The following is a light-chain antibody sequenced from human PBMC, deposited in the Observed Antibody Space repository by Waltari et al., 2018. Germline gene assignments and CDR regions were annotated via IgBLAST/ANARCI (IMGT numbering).Light chain of an antibody. CDR1: QSVNTW. Sequence: IQMTQSPSTLSASAGDRFVITCRASQSVNTWLAWYQQRPGKAPNLLIYRASSLQSGGPSRFSGRGSGTEFTLTINSLQPDDFASYYCQQYNSFPWTFGQGTKVEIK. CDR2: RAS. V-gene: IGKV1-5*03. CDR3: QQYNSFPWT. J-gene: IGKJ1*01.